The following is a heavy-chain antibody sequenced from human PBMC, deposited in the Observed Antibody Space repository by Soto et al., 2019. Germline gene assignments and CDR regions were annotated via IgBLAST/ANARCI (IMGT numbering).Heavy chain of an antibody. CDR1: GFTFGDYA. J-gene: IGHJ4*02. V-gene: IGHV3-49*04. D-gene: IGHD6-6*01. CDR3: SGSSTAARSQYLEY. CDR2: IRSKAYGGTP. Sequence: GGSLRLSCTTSGFTFGDYAVNWVRQAPGKGLEWVGFIRSKAYGGTPEYAASVKGRFTISRDDSKSIAYVQMDSLKTEDTAVYYCSGSSTAARSQYLEYWDQEXLVTVYS.